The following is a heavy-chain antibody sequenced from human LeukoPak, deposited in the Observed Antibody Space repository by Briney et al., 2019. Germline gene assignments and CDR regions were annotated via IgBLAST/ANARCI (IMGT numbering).Heavy chain of an antibody. J-gene: IGHJ4*02. D-gene: IGHD2-15*01. V-gene: IGHV3-7*01. CDR3: ARDVVGSLDY. Sequence: GGSLRLSCAGSGFSFRNYWMAWVRQAPGKGPEWVANMKEDGSARHYADSVKGRFTISRDNAQNSVYLRMSILRVEDTAVYYCARDVVGSLDYWGLGTSVTVSS. CDR2: MKEDGSAR. CDR1: GFSFRNYW.